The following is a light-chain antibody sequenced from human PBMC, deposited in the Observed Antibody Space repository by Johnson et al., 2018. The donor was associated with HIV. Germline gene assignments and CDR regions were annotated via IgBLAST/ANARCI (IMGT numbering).Light chain of an antibody. CDR2: ENN. Sequence: QSVLTQPPSVSAAPGQKVTISCSGSSSNIGSNFVYWYQQLPGTAPKVLIYENNKRPSGLPDRFSGSKSGTSATLVITGLQTGDEADYYCGTWDSSLSAYVFGTGTKVTVL. V-gene: IGLV1-51*02. J-gene: IGLJ1*01. CDR3: GTWDSSLSAYV. CDR1: SSNIGSNF.